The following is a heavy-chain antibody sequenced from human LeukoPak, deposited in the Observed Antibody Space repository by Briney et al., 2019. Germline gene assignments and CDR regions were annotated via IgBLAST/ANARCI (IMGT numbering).Heavy chain of an antibody. CDR2: INHSGST. J-gene: IGHJ4*02. D-gene: IGHD6-19*01. Sequence: PSETLSLTCTVSGGSISSYYWSWIRQPPGKGLEWIGEINHSGSTNYNPSLKSRVTISVDTSKNQFSLKLSSVTAADTAVYYCARGGWFSFDYWGQGTLVTVSS. CDR1: GGSISSYY. V-gene: IGHV4-34*01. CDR3: ARGGWFSFDY.